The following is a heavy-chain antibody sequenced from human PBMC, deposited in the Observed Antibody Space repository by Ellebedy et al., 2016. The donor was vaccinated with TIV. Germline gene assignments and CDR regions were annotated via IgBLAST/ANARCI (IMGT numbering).Heavy chain of an antibody. CDR1: GFTFSNYW. CDR2: ISSDGSTT. V-gene: IGHV3-74*01. Sequence: GESLKISXTASGFTFSNYWMHWVRQVPGKGLVWVSSISSDGSTTGYADSVKGRFTISRDNAKNSLYLQMNNLRPEDTAIYYCARDNWKGEWDVLGYFDYWGQGTLVTVSS. CDR3: ARDNWKGEWDVLGYFDY. D-gene: IGHD1-26*01. J-gene: IGHJ4*02.